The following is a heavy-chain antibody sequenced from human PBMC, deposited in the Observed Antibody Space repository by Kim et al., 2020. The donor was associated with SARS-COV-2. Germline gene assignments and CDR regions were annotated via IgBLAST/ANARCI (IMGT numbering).Heavy chain of an antibody. CDR3: ARGNEVYYYDSSGYAYWFDP. Sequence: SETLSLTFTVSGGSISSYYWSWIRQPPGKGLEWIGYIYYSGSTNYNPSLKSRVTISVDTSKNQFSLKLSSVSAADTAVYYCARGNEVYYYDSSGYAYWFDPWGQGTLVTVSS. CDR1: GGSISSYY. CDR2: IYYSGST. D-gene: IGHD3-22*01. J-gene: IGHJ5*02. V-gene: IGHV4-59*13.